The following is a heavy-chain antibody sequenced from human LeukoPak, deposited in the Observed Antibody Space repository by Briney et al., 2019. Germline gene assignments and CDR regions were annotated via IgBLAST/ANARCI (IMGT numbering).Heavy chain of an antibody. V-gene: IGHV3-9*01. J-gene: IGHJ4*02. D-gene: IGHD6-25*01. CDR1: GFTFDDYA. CDR3: ASPQGDSSGWYFDY. CDR2: ISWNSGSK. Sequence: PGRSLRLSCAASGFTFDDYAMHWVRQAPGKGLEWVSGISWNSGSKGYADSVKGRFTVSRDNAKNSLYLQMNSLRVEDTAVYYCASPQGDSSGWYFDYWGQGTLVTVSS.